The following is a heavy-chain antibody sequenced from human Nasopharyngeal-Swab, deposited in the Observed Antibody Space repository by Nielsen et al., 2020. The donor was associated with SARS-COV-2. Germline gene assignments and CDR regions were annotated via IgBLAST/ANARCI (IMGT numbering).Heavy chain of an antibody. Sequence: WLRQAPGRGLEGIGWFEPNRGGKNYEQKFQGRVTMTRDTSIKRAYMELSRLRSDDTAVYYGRRAPEMATIMGDFWGQGTQVTVSS. D-gene: IGHD5-24*01. CDR2: FEPNRGGK. V-gene: IGHV1-2*02. J-gene: IGHJ4*02. CDR3: RRAPEMATIMGDF.